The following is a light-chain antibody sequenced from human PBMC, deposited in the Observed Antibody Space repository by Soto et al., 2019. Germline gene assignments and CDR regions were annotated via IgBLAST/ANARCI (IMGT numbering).Light chain of an antibody. CDR1: SGHSTYT. J-gene: IGLJ7*02. Sequence: QPVLTQSPSASASLGASVKLTCTLSSGHSTYTIAWHQQQPEKGPRYLMNINSDGSHTKGDGIPDRSSASSSGAERYLTISRLQSEHEADYSCRPWGTGYAVFGGGTQLTAL. V-gene: IGLV4-69*01. CDR3: RPWGTGYAV. CDR2: INSDGSH.